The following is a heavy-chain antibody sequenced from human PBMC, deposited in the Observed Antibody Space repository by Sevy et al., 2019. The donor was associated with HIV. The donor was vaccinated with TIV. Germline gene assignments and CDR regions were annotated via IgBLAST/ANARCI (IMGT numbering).Heavy chain of an antibody. CDR1: GFSVSSNY. D-gene: IGHD2-15*01. CDR3: AREDIVLGEDNYYGIDV. J-gene: IGHJ6*02. Sequence: GGSLRLSCAASGFSVSSNYMSWVRQAPGKGPEWVSVIHSGGKRSYADSVEGRFTISRDNSKNTQYLQMNSLRAEDTAVYDCAREDIVLGEDNYYGIDVWGQGTTVTVSS. CDR2: IHSGGKR. V-gene: IGHV3-53*01.